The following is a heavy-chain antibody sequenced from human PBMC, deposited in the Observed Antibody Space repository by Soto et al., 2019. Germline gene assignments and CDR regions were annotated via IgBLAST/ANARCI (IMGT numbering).Heavy chain of an antibody. CDR1: GGSISSYY. Sequence: SETLSLTCTVSGGSISSYYWSWIRQPPGKGLEWIGYIYYSGSTNYNPSLKSRVTISVDTSKNQFSLKLSSVTAADTAVYYCARDRSDILTGYYGYFDYWGQGTLVTVSS. V-gene: IGHV4-59*01. CDR3: ARDRSDILTGYYGYFDY. CDR2: IYYSGST. J-gene: IGHJ4*02. D-gene: IGHD3-9*01.